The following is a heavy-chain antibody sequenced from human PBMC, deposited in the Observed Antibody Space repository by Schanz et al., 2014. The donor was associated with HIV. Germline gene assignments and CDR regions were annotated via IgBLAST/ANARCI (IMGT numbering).Heavy chain of an antibody. D-gene: IGHD3-3*02. CDR3: AKSPIFGDVIFYGMDV. V-gene: IGHV1-69*01. J-gene: IGHJ6*02. CDR1: GGTFSSYA. CDR2: MIPSFRLR. Sequence: QVQLVQSGAAVKKPGSSVKVSCKASGGTFSSYAISWVRQAPGQGLEWMGGMIPSFRLRTYAQKFQGRVTIAADESAXXXXMELNSLRSDXXXXXXXAKSPIFGDVIFYGMDVWGQGTTVTVSS.